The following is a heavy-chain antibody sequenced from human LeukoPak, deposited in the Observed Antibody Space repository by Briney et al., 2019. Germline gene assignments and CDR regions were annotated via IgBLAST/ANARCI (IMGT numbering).Heavy chain of an antibody. CDR3: ARSRGRAADGNFDY. V-gene: IGHV1-2*02. CDR2: INPNSGGT. Sequence: SVKVSCTASGYTFTGYYMHWVPQAPGQRLEWMVLINPNSGGTNYAQKCQGRVTITRDTSISTAYMELSRLRSDDTAVYFCARSRGRAADGNFDYWGQGTLVTVSS. CDR1: GYTFTGYY. J-gene: IGHJ4*02. D-gene: IGHD6-13*01.